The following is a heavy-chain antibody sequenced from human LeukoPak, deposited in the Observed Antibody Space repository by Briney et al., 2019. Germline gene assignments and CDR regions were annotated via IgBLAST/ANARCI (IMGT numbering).Heavy chain of an antibody. CDR1: GFTFYNYA. Sequence: GRSLRLSCAASGFTFYNYAMHWVPGAPGKGLEWVSGIAWNGGNTGFADSVKGRFTISRDNAENSLSLQMNSLTPEDTAFYFCAKDMNSYGSGSSYNPWGPFDSWGQGTLVTVSS. D-gene: IGHD3-10*01. J-gene: IGHJ4*02. V-gene: IGHV3-9*01. CDR2: IAWNGGNT. CDR3: AKDMNSYGSGSSYNPWGPFDS.